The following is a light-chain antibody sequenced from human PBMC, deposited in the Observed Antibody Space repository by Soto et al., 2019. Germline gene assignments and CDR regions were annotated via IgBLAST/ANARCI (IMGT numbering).Light chain of an antibody. Sequence: EIDLTQSAVTSVLYGEEIATVACRASQSVSSYLAWYQQKPGQAPRLLIYDASIRATGIPARFSGSGSGTDFTLTISSLEPEDFAVYYCQQRRNCQVTVGQGTRLEIK. CDR2: DAS. V-gene: IGKV3-11*01. CDR1: QSVSSY. J-gene: IGKJ5*01. CDR3: QQRRNCQVT.